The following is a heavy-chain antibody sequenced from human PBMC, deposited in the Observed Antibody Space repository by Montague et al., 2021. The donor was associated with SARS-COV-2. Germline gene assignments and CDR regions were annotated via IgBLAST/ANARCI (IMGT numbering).Heavy chain of an antibody. CDR2: TYYSGST. CDR3: ARVEGVIGGITHFDY. J-gene: IGHJ4*02. D-gene: IGHD2-21*01. Sequence: SETLSLTCTVSGASIRSYYWTWVRQSPGKGLEWIGYTYYSGSTSXAPSLKSRLTMTVDMSANQVSLTLMSVTAADSAVYYCARVEGVIGGITHFDYWGQGFLVSVSS. V-gene: IGHV4-59*01. CDR1: GASIRSYY.